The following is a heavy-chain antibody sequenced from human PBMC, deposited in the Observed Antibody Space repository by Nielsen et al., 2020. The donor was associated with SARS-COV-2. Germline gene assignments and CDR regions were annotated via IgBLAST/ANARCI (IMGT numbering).Heavy chain of an antibody. CDR2: IYPDDSDT. CDR1: GYSFTSQW. D-gene: IGHD3-3*01. J-gene: IGHJ4*02. CDR3: AREGLGEYDFWSGYPD. V-gene: IGHV5-51*01. Sequence: GESLKISCKGSGYSFTSQWIGWVRQMPGKGLEWMGIIYPDDSDTRYSPSFQGQVTISADKSISTAYLQWSSLKASDTAMYYCAREGLGEYDFWSGYPDWGQGTLVTVSS.